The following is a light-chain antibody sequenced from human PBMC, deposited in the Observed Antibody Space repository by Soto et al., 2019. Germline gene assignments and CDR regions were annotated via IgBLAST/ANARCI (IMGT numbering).Light chain of an antibody. CDR1: QSISSN. J-gene: IGKJ4*01. V-gene: IGKV3-15*01. Sequence: EIVMTQSPATLSVSPGRRATLSCRASQSISSNLAWYQQKPGLAPRLLIYGASTRATGISDRFSGSGSGTEFTLTISSLQSEDTAVYYCQQYNNWRSFGGGTKLEIK. CDR2: GAS. CDR3: QQYNNWRS.